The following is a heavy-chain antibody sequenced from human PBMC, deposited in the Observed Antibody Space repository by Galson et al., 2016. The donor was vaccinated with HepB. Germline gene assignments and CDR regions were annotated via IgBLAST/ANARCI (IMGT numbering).Heavy chain of an antibody. CDR3: AKERLVRRIFDP. D-gene: IGHD1-1*01. V-gene: IGHV3-23*01. J-gene: IGHJ5*02. Sequence: SLRLSCAASGFVFSNFGLSWVRQAPGKGLEWVASISTRHTTYYPDSVQGRFTISRDNSNNTLYLQMNGLRAEDTAVYYCAKERLVRRIFDPWGQGALVTVSS. CDR1: GFVFSNFG. CDR2: ISTRHTT.